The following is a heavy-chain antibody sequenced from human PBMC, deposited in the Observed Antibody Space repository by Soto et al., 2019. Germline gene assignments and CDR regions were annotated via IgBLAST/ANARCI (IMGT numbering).Heavy chain of an antibody. CDR2: ISGSGGST. V-gene: IGHV3-23*01. CDR3: AKGEYYDSSGYFPTPSPLY. D-gene: IGHD3-22*01. Sequence: EVQLLESGGGLVQPGGSLRLSCAASGFTFSSYAMSWVRQAPGKGLEWVSAISGSGGSTYYADSVKGRFTISRDNSKNTLYLQMNRLRDEDTAVYYCAKGEYYDSSGYFPTPSPLYWGQGTLVTVSS. J-gene: IGHJ4*02. CDR1: GFTFSSYA.